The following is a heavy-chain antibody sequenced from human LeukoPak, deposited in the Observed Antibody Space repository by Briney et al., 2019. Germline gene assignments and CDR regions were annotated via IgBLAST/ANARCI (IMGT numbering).Heavy chain of an antibody. J-gene: IGHJ4*02. CDR1: GYSINSGYY. Sequence: PSETLSLTCTVSGYSINSGYYRGWIRQPPGKGLEWIGSIYHSGSTNYNPSLKSRVTISVDTSKNQFSLKLSSVTAADTAVYYCARVVAGTLMNYWGQGTLVTVSS. D-gene: IGHD6-19*01. CDR3: ARVVAGTLMNY. V-gene: IGHV4-38-2*02. CDR2: IYHSGST.